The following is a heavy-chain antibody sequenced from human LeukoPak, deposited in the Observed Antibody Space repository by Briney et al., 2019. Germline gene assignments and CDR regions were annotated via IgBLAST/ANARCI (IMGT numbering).Heavy chain of an antibody. V-gene: IGHV4-61*01. D-gene: IGHD3-9*01. CDR1: GGSVSSGSYY. CDR2: IYYSGST. J-gene: IGHJ5*02. CDR3: ARRLRYFDWLHKGWFDP. Sequence: SETLSLTCTVSGGSVSSGSYYWSWIRQPPGKGLEWIGYIYYSGSTHYNPSLKSRVTISVDTSENQFSLKLSSVTAADTAVYYCARRLRYFDWLHKGWFDPWGRGTLVSVSS.